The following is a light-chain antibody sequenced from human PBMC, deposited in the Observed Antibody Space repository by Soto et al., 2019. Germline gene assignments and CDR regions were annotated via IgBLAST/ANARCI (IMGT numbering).Light chain of an antibody. CDR1: SSDVGSYNL. V-gene: IGLV2-23*02. CDR3: CSYAVCSDV. Sequence: QSALTQPAYVSGSPGQSITISCTGTSSDVGSYNLVSWYQQHPGKAPKLMIYEVSKRPSGVSNRFSGSKSGNTASLTISGLQAEDEADYYCCSYAVCSDVFGTGTKVTVL. CDR2: EVS. J-gene: IGLJ1*01.